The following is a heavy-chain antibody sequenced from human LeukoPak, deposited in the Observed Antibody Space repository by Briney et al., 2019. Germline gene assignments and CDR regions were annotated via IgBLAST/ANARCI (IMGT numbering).Heavy chain of an antibody. CDR3: ARHLGSCSDGSCYFTN. CDR2: ITGDGNTI. J-gene: IGHJ4*02. CDR1: GYSFNAYA. D-gene: IGHD2-15*01. V-gene: IGHV3-23*01. Sequence: GGSLRLSCAASGYSFNAYAMSWVRQAPGKGLEWVSSITGDGNTIIYADSVKGRFAISRDYSKNTLYLQMNSLRVEDTAIYHCARHLGSCSDGSCYFTNWGQGTLVTVSS.